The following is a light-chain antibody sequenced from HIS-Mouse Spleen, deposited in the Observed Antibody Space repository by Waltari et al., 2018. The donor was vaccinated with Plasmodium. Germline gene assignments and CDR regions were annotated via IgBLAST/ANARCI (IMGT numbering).Light chain of an antibody. CDR3: QQYNNWSFT. CDR1: QSVSSN. Sequence: EIVMPQSPATPALSPGEGTPLSCSASQSVSSNLAWYQQKPGQAPRLLIYGASTRATGIPARFSGSGSGTEFTLTISSLQSEDFAVYYCQQYNNWSFTFGPGTKVDIK. J-gene: IGKJ3*01. V-gene: IGKV3-15*01. CDR2: GAS.